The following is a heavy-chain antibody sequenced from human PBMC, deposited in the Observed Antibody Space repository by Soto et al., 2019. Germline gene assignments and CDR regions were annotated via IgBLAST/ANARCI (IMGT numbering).Heavy chain of an antibody. J-gene: IGHJ6*02. CDR1: GYTFTSYG. V-gene: IGHV1-18*01. D-gene: IGHD2-15*01. CDR2: ISAYNGNT. CDR3: ARDGAEYCSGGSCYGIGEYYYGMDV. Sequence: ASVKVSCKASGYTFTSYGISWVRQAPGQGLEWMGWISAYNGNTNYAQKLQGRVTMTTDTSTSTAYMELRSLRSDDTAVYYCARDGAEYCSGGSCYGIGEYYYGMDVWGQGTTVTVS.